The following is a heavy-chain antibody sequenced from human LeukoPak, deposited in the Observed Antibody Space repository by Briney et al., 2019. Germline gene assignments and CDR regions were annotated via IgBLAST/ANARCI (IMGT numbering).Heavy chain of an antibody. Sequence: GGSLRLSCAASGFTFSGFWIHWVRQVPGKGLVWVSRINSDGFSTSYADSVKGRFTISRDNAKNTLYLQVNSLRAEDTAVYYCARGTSGGYFDYWGQGTLVTVSS. V-gene: IGHV3-74*01. D-gene: IGHD1-26*01. J-gene: IGHJ4*02. CDR1: GFTFSGFW. CDR2: INSDGFST. CDR3: ARGTSGGYFDY.